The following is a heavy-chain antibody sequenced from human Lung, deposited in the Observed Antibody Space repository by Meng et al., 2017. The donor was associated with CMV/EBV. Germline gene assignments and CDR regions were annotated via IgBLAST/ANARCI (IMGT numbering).Heavy chain of an antibody. CDR2: ISSSSSYI. Sequence: NWVRQAPGKGLEWVSSISSSSSYIYYADSVKGRFTISRDNAKNSLYLQMNSLRAEDTAVYYCAREWNYYDSSGYLKAFFDYWGQGTLVTVSS. J-gene: IGHJ4*02. V-gene: IGHV3-21*01. D-gene: IGHD3-22*01. CDR3: AREWNYYDSSGYLKAFFDY.